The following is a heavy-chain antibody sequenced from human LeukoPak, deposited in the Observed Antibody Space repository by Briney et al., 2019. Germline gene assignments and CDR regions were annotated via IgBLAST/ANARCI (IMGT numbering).Heavy chain of an antibody. CDR2: INHSGST. Sequence: SETLSLTCAVYGGSFSGYYWSWIRQPPGKGVEWIWEINHSGSTNYNPALKSRVTIPVSTSKHQFSLKLSSVTAADTAVYYCAREGLAMVRGVLPKEAWGWFDPWGQGTLVTVSS. CDR1: GGSFSGYY. CDR3: AREGLAMVRGVLPKEAWGWFDP. D-gene: IGHD3-10*01. J-gene: IGHJ5*02. V-gene: IGHV4-34*01.